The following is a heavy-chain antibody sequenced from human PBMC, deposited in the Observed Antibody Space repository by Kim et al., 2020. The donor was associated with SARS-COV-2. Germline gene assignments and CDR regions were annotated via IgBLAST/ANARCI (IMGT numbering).Heavy chain of an antibody. D-gene: IGHD6-13*01. CDR2: ISSSSSTI. CDR3: ARGIAAAGHPGFDT. CDR1: GFTFSSYS. Sequence: GGSLRLSCAASGFTFSSYSMNWVRQAPGKGLEWVSYISSSSSTIYYADSVKGRFTSSRDNAKNSLYLQMNSLRAEDTAVYYCARGIAAAGHPGFDTLGQGTLFTVSS. V-gene: IGHV3-48*04. J-gene: IGHJ5*02.